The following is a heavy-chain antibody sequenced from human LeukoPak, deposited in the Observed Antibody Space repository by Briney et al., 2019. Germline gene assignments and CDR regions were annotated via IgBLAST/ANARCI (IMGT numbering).Heavy chain of an antibody. CDR1: GFTFSSYA. CDR3: AKAPGLRYFDF. V-gene: IGHV3-23*01. Sequence: GGALRHSCAASGFTFSSYAMSWVRQAPGKGLEWVSAISGSGGSTYYADSVKGRFTISRDNSKNTLYLQMNSLRAEDTAVYYCAKAPGLRYFDFWGQGTLVTVSS. CDR2: ISGSGGST. J-gene: IGHJ4*02. D-gene: IGHD3-9*01.